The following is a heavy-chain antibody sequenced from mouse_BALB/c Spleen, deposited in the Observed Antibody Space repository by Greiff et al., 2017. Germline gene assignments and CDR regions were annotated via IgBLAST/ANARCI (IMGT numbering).Heavy chain of an antibody. CDR3: ARPGGNYPFAY. V-gene: IGHV4-1*02. CDR2: INPDSSTI. Sequence: EVKLVESGGGLVQPGGSLKLSCAASGFDFSRYWMSWVRQAPGKGLEWIGEINPDSSTINYTPSLKDKFIISRDNAKNTLYLQMSKVRSEDTALYYCARPGGNYPFAYWGQGTLVTVSA. D-gene: IGHD2-1*01. CDR1: GFDFSRYW. J-gene: IGHJ3*01.